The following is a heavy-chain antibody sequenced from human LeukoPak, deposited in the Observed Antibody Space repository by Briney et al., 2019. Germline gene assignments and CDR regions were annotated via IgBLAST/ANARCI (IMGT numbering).Heavy chain of an antibody. D-gene: IGHD6-19*01. CDR2: ISSSSSTI. CDR3: AREGRAVADPTRAFDI. Sequence: GGSLRLSCAASGFTFSSYSMNWVRQAPGKGLEWVSYISSSSSTIYYADSVKGRFTISRDNTKNSLYLQMNSLRAEDTAVYYCAREGRAVADPTRAFDIWGQGTMVTVSS. CDR1: GFTFSSYS. V-gene: IGHV3-48*01. J-gene: IGHJ3*02.